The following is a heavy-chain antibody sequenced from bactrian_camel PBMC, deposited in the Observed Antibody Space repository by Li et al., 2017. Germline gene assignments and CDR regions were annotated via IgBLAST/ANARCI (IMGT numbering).Heavy chain of an antibody. J-gene: IGHJ6*01. CDR3: VRDGELLPSLFGY. CDR1: GFTFSNYA. CDR2: INSGGSIT. Sequence: DVQLVESGGGSVQAGGSLRLSCAASGFTFSNYAMNWVRQAPGKGLEWQSAINSGGSITYYADSMKGRFTISRDNAKNTVYLQMNSLKPEDTAVYYCVRDGELLPSLFGYWGQGTQVTVS. D-gene: IGHD6*01. V-gene: IGHV3S40*01.